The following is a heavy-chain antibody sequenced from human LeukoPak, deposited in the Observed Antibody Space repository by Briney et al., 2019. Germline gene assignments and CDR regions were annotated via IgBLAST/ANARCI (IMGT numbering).Heavy chain of an antibody. Sequence: PGGSLRLSCAASEFDVSSNYMSWVRQAPGKGLEWASVIYSGGTTYYGDSVKGRFTISRDNSKNTLNLQMNSLRAEDTAVYYCARGFITSYFDYWGQGTLVTVSS. CDR1: EFDVSSNY. CDR2: IYSGGTT. V-gene: IGHV3-53*01. D-gene: IGHD1-20*01. CDR3: ARGFITSYFDY. J-gene: IGHJ4*02.